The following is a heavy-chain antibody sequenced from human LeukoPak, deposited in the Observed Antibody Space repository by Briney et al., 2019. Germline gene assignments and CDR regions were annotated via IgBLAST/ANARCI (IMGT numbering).Heavy chain of an antibody. CDR3: ARSAFSSKFDP. D-gene: IGHD3-16*01. V-gene: IGHV4-38-2*02. CDR2: IYHRGST. CDR1: GYSISNGYY. Sequence: PSETLSLTCTVSGYSISNGYYWGWIRQPPGKGLEWVGSIYHRGSTYYNPSLKSRVTISVDTSKNQFSLKLSSVTAADTAVYYCARSAFSSKFDPWGQGTLVTVSS. J-gene: IGHJ5*02.